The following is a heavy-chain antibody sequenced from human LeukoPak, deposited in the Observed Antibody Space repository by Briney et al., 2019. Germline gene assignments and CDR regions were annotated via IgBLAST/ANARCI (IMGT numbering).Heavy chain of an antibody. CDR1: GYSFTSCW. CDR3: ARYLYDFPVNWFDP. V-gene: IGHV5-51*01. Sequence: GESLKISCKGSGYSFTSCWIGWVRQMPGKVREGMGRIYPGDSDTRYSPSFQGQVTISADKAISTAYLQWSSLKASDAAMYYCARYLYDFPVNWFDPWGQGTLVTVSS. J-gene: IGHJ5*02. D-gene: IGHD3-3*01. CDR2: IYPGDSDT.